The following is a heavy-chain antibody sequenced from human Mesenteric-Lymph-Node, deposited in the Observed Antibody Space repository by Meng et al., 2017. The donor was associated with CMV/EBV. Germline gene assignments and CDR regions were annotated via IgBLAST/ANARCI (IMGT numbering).Heavy chain of an antibody. J-gene: IGHJ4*02. Sequence: QITLKESGPTLGKPTQTLTPPCTFSGFSLSTSGVGVGWIRQPPGKALEWLALIYWDDDKRYSPSLKSRLTITKDTSKNQVVLTMTNMDPVDTATYYCAHSSGIAAAGPFYFDYWGQGTLVTVSS. CDR1: GFSLSTSGVG. D-gene: IGHD6-13*01. V-gene: IGHV2-5*02. CDR3: AHSSGIAAAGPFYFDY. CDR2: IYWDDDK.